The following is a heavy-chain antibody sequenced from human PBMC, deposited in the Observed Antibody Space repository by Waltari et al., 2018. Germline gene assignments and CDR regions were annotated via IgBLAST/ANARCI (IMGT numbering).Heavy chain of an antibody. Sequence: QVQLVQSGAEVKKPGASVKVSCKASGYTFTGYYMHWVRQAPGQGLEWMGWINPNSGGTNYAQKCQGWVTMTRETSISTAYMELSRLRSDDTAVYYCARTEHSSGWYDYWGQGTLVTVSS. V-gene: IGHV1-2*04. CDR1: GYTFTGYY. CDR3: ARTEHSSGWYDY. J-gene: IGHJ4*02. D-gene: IGHD6-19*01. CDR2: INPNSGGT.